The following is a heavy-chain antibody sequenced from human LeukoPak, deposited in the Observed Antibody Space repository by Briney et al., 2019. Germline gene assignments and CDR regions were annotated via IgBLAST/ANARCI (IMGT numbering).Heavy chain of an antibody. CDR1: GYTFTSYG. Sequence: ASVKFSCKASGYTFTSYGISWVRQAPGQGLEWMGWISAYNGNTNYAQKLQGRVTMTTDKSTSTAYMELSSLRSEDTAVYYCARDQGSIAAAGPVDYWGQGTLVTVSS. D-gene: IGHD6-13*01. V-gene: IGHV1-18*01. CDR2: ISAYNGNT. J-gene: IGHJ4*02. CDR3: ARDQGSIAAAGPVDY.